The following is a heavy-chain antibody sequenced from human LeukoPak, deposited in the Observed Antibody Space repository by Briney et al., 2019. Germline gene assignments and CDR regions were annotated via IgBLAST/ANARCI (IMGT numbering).Heavy chain of an antibody. CDR3: AKDRSGSTAEYFQH. J-gene: IGHJ1*01. D-gene: IGHD3-10*01. V-gene: IGHV3-23*01. CDR2: ISGSGYST. CDR1: GFTSSSYA. Sequence: GGSLRLSCAASGFTSSSYAMSWVRQAPGKGLEWVSVISGSGYSTYYADSVKGRFTISRDNSKNTLYLQMNSLRAEDTAVYFCAKDRSGSTAEYFQHWGQGTLVTVSS.